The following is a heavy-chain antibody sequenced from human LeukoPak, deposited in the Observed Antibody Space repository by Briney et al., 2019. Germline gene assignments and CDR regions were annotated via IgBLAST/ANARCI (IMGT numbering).Heavy chain of an antibody. Sequence: QPGGSLRLSCAASGFTFSSYAMSWVRQAPGKGLEWVSAISGSGGSTYYADSVKGRFTISRDNSKNTLYLQMNSLRAEDTAVYYCAKEDGYDILTGSRCFDYWGQGTLVTVSS. V-gene: IGHV3-23*01. D-gene: IGHD3-9*01. CDR1: GFTFSSYA. CDR2: ISGSGGST. CDR3: AKEDGYDILTGSRCFDY. J-gene: IGHJ4*02.